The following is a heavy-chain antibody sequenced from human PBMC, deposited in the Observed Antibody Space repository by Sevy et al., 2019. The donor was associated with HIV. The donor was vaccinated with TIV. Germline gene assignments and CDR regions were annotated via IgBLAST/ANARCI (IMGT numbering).Heavy chain of an antibody. CDR1: GFTFSIYG. D-gene: IGHD3-22*01. Sequence: GGSLRLSCAAYGFTFSIYGMHWVRQAPGKGLSLVAVIWNDRSNKHYADSVKGRFTISRDNATNTLYLQMNSLRVEDTAVYYCASLPNNYYDISGSSGDDAFDIWGQGTRVTVSS. CDR2: IWNDRSNK. CDR3: ASLPNNYYDISGSSGDDAFDI. J-gene: IGHJ3*02. V-gene: IGHV3-33*01.